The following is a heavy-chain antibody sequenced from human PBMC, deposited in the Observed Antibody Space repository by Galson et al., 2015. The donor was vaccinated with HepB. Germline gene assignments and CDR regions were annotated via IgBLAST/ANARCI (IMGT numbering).Heavy chain of an antibody. CDR1: GFTFSSYA. J-gene: IGHJ3*02. CDR2: ISGSGGST. Sequence: SLRLSCAASGFTFSSYAMSWVRQAPGKGLEWVSAISGSGGSTYYADSVKGRFTISRDNSKNTLYLQMNSLRAEDTAVYYCAKDLLAPVAEDDAFDIWGQGTMVTVSS. V-gene: IGHV3-23*01. CDR3: AKDLLAPVAEDDAFDI. D-gene: IGHD6-19*01.